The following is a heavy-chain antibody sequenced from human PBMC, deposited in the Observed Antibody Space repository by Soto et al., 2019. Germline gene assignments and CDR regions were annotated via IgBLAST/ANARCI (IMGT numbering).Heavy chain of an antibody. CDR3: AIAAGGGYELVAHWFGS. D-gene: IGHD6-13*01. CDR2: IYYSGSA. J-gene: IGHJ5*01. CDR1: GGSISSGGYY. Sequence: QVQLQESGPGLVKPSQTLSLTCTVSGGSISSGGYYWSWIRQHPGKGLEWIGYIYYSGSAYYNPSLKSRVTMTVDASKSHSAVCLSSAGAAATTVYYLAIAAGGGYELVAHWFGSWAQGTPVAVSS. V-gene: IGHV4-31*03.